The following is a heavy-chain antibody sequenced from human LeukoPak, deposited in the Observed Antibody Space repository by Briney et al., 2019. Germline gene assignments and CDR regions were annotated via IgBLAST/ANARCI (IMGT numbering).Heavy chain of an antibody. CDR1: GYSFTSYW. J-gene: IGHJ4*02. CDR3: AGPPFYDYVWGSYRYDY. Sequence: GESLKISCKGSGYSFTSYWIGWVRQMPGKGLEWMGIIYPGDSDTRYSPSFQGQVTISADKSNSTACLQWSSLKASDTAMYYCAGPPFYDYVWGSYRYDYWGQGTLVTVSS. V-gene: IGHV5-51*01. CDR2: IYPGDSDT. D-gene: IGHD3-16*02.